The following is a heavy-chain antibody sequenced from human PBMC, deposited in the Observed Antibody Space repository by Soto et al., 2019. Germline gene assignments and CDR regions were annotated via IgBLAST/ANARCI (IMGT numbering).Heavy chain of an antibody. Sequence: QVQLQESGPGLVKPSGTLSLTCAVSGASISSPKWWTWVRQPPGKGLEWIGDMLHSGTTNYNPSLKSRVTLSVDKSKNQFSLNLYSVTASGTAVYYCAYSPGWYRHDLWGPGTLVIVSS. CDR1: GASISSPKW. D-gene: IGHD6-19*01. CDR2: MLHSGTT. J-gene: IGHJ3*01. V-gene: IGHV4-4*02. CDR3: AYSPGWYRHDL.